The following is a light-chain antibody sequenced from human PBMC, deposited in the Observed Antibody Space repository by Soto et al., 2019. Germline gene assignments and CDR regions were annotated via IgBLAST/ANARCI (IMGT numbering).Light chain of an antibody. CDR2: KAS. V-gene: IGKV1-5*03. CDR1: QSISSW. CDR3: QQYESYPMT. Sequence: DSQMTQYPSTLSASVGDRVTITCRASQSISSWLAWYQQKPGKAPKLLISKASTLHSGVPPRFSGSGSGTEFTLIISSLQPDDFATYYCQQYESYPMTFGGWTKVEIK. J-gene: IGKJ4*01.